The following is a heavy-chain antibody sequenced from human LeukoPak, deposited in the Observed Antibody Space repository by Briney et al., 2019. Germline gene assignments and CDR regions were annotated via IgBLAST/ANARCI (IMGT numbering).Heavy chain of an antibody. CDR2: IIPILGIA. CDR1: EGTFSSYT. Sequence: SVKVSCKASEGTFSSYTISWVRQAPGQGLEWMGRIIPILGIANYAQKFQGRVTITADKSTSTAYMELSSLRSEDTAVYYCARDRDGYSLNFDYWGQGTLVTVSS. V-gene: IGHV1-69*04. J-gene: IGHJ4*02. CDR3: ARDRDGYSLNFDY. D-gene: IGHD5-24*01.